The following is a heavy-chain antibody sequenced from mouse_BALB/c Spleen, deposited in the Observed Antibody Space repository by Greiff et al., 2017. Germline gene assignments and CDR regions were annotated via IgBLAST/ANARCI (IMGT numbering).Heavy chain of an antibody. J-gene: IGHJ3*01. CDR3: TRSGTEWFAY. V-gene: IGHV1S81*02. CDR2: INPSNGGT. Sequence: QVQLQQSGAELVKPGASVKLSCKASGYTFTSYYMYWVKQRPGQGLEWIGGINPSNGGTNFNEKFKSKATLTVDKSSSTAYMQLSSLTSEDSAVYYCTRSGTEWFAYWGQGTLVTVSA. CDR1: GYTFTSYY. D-gene: IGHD2-14*01.